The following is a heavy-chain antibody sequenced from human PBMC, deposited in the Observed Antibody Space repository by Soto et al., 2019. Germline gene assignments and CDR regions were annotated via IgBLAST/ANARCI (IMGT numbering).Heavy chain of an antibody. CDR1: GFTFSSYG. Sequence: QVQLVESGGGVVQPGRSLRLSCAASGFTFSSYGMHWVRQAPGKGLEWVAVISYDGSNKYYADSVKGRFTISRDNXXNTLYLQMNSLRAEDTAVYYCAKDRGYSYRLGMDVWGQGTTVTVSS. CDR3: AKDRGYSYRLGMDV. D-gene: IGHD5-18*01. J-gene: IGHJ6*02. CDR2: ISYDGSNK. V-gene: IGHV3-30*18.